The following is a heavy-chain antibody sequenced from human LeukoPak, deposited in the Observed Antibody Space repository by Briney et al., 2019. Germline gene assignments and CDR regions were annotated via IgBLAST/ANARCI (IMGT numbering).Heavy chain of an antibody. Sequence: PGGSLRLSCEGSAFIFSGHWMNWVRQTPGKGLEWVASIKEDGSERQYVDSVKGRFSISRDNTKGSLFLQLNSLRAEDTAVYYCAKVSHSRYSSGGYDYWGQGTLVTVSS. CDR1: AFIFSGHW. CDR3: AKVSHSRYSSGGYDY. CDR2: IKEDGSER. D-gene: IGHD6-19*01. J-gene: IGHJ4*02. V-gene: IGHV3-7*03.